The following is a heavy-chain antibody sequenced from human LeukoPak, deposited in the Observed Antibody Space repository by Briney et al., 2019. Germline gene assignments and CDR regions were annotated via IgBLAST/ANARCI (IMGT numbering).Heavy chain of an antibody. CDR3: ARDLSSGYSLY. D-gene: IGHD3-3*01. CDR2: INPSGGST. V-gene: IGHV1-46*01. CDR1: GYTFTSYY. Sequence: ASVKVPCKASGYTFTSYYMHWVRQAHGQGLEWMGIINPSGGSTSYAQKFQGRVTMTRDTSTSTVYTELSSLRSEDTAVYYCARDLSSGYSLYWGQGTLVTVSS. J-gene: IGHJ4*02.